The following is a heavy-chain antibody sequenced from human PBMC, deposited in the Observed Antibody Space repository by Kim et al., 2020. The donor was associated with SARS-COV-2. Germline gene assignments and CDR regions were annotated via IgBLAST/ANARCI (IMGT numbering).Heavy chain of an antibody. Sequence: GGSLRLSCAASGFTFSSYALHWVRQAPGQGLEYVSAISSNGGSTYYANSVKGRFTISRDNSKNTLYLQMGSLRAEDMAVYYCARERDGYNIPYYFDYWGQGTLVTVSS. CDR2: ISSNGGST. J-gene: IGHJ4*02. CDR3: ARERDGYNIPYYFDY. D-gene: IGHD5-12*01. CDR1: GFTFSSYA. V-gene: IGHV3-64*01.